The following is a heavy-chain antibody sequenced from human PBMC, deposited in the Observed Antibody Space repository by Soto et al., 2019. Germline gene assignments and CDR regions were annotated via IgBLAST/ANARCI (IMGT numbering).Heavy chain of an antibody. CDR3: ARFSVVVADHLYYCYVMDV. Sequence: AETLSLTCAVYEGSFSGYYWSWTRQPPGKGLEGNGEINHSGSTNYNPSLKSRVTRSVDTSKNQFSLKLSSVTAADTAVYYCARFSVVVADHLYYCYVMDVWGQGTTVTVSS. CDR1: EGSFSGYY. CDR2: INHSGST. D-gene: IGHD2-15*01. J-gene: IGHJ6*02. V-gene: IGHV4-34*01.